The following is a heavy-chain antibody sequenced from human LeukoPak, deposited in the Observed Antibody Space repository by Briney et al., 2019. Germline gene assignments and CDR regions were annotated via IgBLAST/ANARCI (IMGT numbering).Heavy chain of an antibody. Sequence: GGSLTLSCPASGFTFYKYAMSWVRQAPGKGLEWVASMCGTAGCTFYPDSVKGRFTVSRDNSKNVLYLRMNSLTAEDTAIYYCAKDRPNFHENSGHYYRRDGDSWGQGTLVTVSS. V-gene: IGHV3-23*01. CDR3: AKDRPNFHENSGHYYRRDGDS. CDR2: MCGTAGCT. CDR1: GFTFYKYA. J-gene: IGHJ5*01. D-gene: IGHD3-22*01.